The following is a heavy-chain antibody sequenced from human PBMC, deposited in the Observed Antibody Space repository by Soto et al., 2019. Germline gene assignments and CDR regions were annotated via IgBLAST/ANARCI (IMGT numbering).Heavy chain of an antibody. CDR1: GFTFSIYS. CDR2: VSDDSTTI. V-gene: IGHV3-48*04. Sequence: HPGGSLRLSCAASGFTFSIYSMHWVRQAPGKGLEWVSYVSDDSTTINYADSVKGRFTISRDNAKNSLYLQMKSLRGEDTAVYYCARADVTTTWYSGFSQHWGQGTLVTVSS. CDR3: ARADVTTTWYSGFSQH. J-gene: IGHJ1*01. D-gene: IGHD6-13*01.